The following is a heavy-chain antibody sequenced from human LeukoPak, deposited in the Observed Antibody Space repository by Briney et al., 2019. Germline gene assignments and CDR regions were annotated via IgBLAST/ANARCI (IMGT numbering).Heavy chain of an antibody. V-gene: IGHV4-30-4*02. J-gene: IGHJ4*02. CDR2: IYYSGST. D-gene: IGHD3-10*01. CDR1: GGSISNGDYY. CDR3: AAAAYGSGSYTVDY. Sequence: SETLSLTCTVSGGSISNGDYYWSWIRQPPGKGLEWIGYIYYSGSTYYNPSLKSRVTISVDTSKNQFSLKLSSVTAADTAVYYCAAAAYGSGSYTVDYWGQGTLVTVSS.